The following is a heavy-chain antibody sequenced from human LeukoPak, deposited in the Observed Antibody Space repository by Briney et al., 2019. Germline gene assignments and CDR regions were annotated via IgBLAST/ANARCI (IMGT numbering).Heavy chain of an antibody. Sequence: GGSLRLSCAASGFTFSNYRISWVRQAPGKGLDWVAHINQDGSQTSYVDSVKGRFTISRDNAKSALYLQMNSLRAEDTAVYYCARWRGQQSEFDLWGQGNLVSVSS. CDR1: GFTFSNYR. J-gene: IGHJ4*02. V-gene: IGHV3-7*01. CDR3: ARWRGQQSEFDL. D-gene: IGHD4-11*01. CDR2: INQDGSQT.